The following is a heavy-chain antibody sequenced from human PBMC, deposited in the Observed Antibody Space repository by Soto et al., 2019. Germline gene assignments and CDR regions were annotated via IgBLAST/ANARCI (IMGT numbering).Heavy chain of an antibody. CDR1: GGSISSYY. D-gene: IGHD3-10*01. Sequence: PSETLSLTCTVSGGSISSYYWSWIRQPPGKGLEWIGYIYYSGSTNYNPSLKSRVTISVDTSKNQFSLKLSSVTAADTAVYYCASVSMVRGVNPKGQYFQHWGQGTLVTVSS. J-gene: IGHJ1*01. V-gene: IGHV4-59*01. CDR2: IYYSGST. CDR3: ASVSMVRGVNPKGQYFQH.